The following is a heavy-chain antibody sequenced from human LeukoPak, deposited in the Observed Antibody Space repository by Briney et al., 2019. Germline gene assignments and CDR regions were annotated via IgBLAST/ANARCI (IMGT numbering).Heavy chain of an antibody. CDR2: MYNSGST. CDR3: AGSQGYSYGNWFDP. Sequence: SETLSLTCTVSSGSISSYYWSWIRQPPGKGLEWIGYMYNSGSTNYNPSLKSRVTISVDTSKNQFSLKLSSVTAADTAVYYCAGSQGYSYGNWFDPWGQGTLVTVSS. CDR1: SGSISSYY. D-gene: IGHD5-18*01. V-gene: IGHV4-59*01. J-gene: IGHJ5*02.